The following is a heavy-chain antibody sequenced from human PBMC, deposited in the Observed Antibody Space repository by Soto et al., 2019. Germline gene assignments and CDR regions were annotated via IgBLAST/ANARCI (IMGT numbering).Heavy chain of an antibody. CDR1: GFSLSTSGMC. CDR3: ARISKEEARYCSGGSCYSGPYYYYYMDV. Sequence: KSGPTLVNPTQTLTLTCTFSGFSLSTSGMCVSWIRQPPGKALEWLARIDWDDDKYYSTSLKTRLTISKDTSKNQVVLTMTNMDPVDTATYYCARISKEEARYCSGGSCYSGPYYYYYMDVWGKGTTVTVSS. V-gene: IGHV2-70*11. CDR2: IDWDDDK. J-gene: IGHJ6*03. D-gene: IGHD2-15*01.